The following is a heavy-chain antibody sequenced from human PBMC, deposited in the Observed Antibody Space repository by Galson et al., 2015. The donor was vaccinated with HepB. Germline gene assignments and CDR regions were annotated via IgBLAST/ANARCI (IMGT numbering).Heavy chain of an antibody. CDR2: IHSGHVT. V-gene: IGHV3-53*01. J-gene: IGHJ4*02. CDR1: EFTVSGDD. CDR3: ARGRGPLGRYSFDN. Sequence: SLRLSCATSEFTVSGDDMNWVRQPPGKGLEWVSVIHSGHVTFYADSVKGRFAISRDTSKNTFYLQMNSLRAEGTAIYYCARGRGPLGRYSFDNWGPGTLVTVSS. D-gene: IGHD3-10*01.